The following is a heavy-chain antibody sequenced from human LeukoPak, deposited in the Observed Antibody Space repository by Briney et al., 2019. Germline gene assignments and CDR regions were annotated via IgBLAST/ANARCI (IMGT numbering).Heavy chain of an antibody. D-gene: IGHD1-7*01. CDR2: ISGGGGTT. CDR1: GFTFSSYA. Sequence: GGSLRLSCAASGFTFSSYAMSWVRQAPGKGLQWVSFISGGGGTTYYADSVKGRFTISRDNSKNTLYLQMNSLRAEDTAVYYCAKDLNYAPGGDAFDIWGQGTMVTVSS. V-gene: IGHV3-23*01. J-gene: IGHJ3*02. CDR3: AKDLNYAPGGDAFDI.